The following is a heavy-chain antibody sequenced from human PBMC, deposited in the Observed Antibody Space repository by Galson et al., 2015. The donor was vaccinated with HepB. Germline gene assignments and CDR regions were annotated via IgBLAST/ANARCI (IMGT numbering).Heavy chain of an antibody. V-gene: IGHV3-15*01. J-gene: IGHJ4*02. CDR3: TTHTQDFSGSYYELYYFDY. D-gene: IGHD1-26*01. CDR2: IKSKTDGGTT. Sequence: YLRLSCAASGFTFSNAWMSWVRQAPGKGLEWVGRIKSKTDGGTTDYAAPVKGRFTISRDDSKNTLYLQMNSLKTEDTAVYYCTTHTQDFSGSYYELYYFDYWGQGTLVTVSS. CDR1: GFTFSNAW.